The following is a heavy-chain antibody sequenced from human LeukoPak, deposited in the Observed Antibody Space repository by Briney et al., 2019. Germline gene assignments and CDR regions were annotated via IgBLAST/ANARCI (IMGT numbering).Heavy chain of an antibody. CDR3: TTGAAGT. Sequence: XXXWMSWVRLAPGKGLEWVGRIRSKTNGGTTDYAAPVKGRFTISRDDSKNTLYLQMNSLKSEDTAVYYCTTGAAGTWGQGALVTVSS. D-gene: IGHD6-25*01. V-gene: IGHV3-15*01. J-gene: IGHJ5*02. CDR1: XXXW. CDR2: IRSKTNGGTT.